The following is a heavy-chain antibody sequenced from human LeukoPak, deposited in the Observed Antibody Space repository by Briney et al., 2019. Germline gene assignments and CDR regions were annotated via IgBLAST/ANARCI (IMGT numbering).Heavy chain of an antibody. Sequence: SETLSLTCTVSGASISTYYWSWIRQPPGKGLEWIGYIYYSGSTNYNPSLKSRVTISVDTSENQFSLKLSSVTAADTAVYYCARVSNSGYNSRGAFDIWGQGTMVTVSS. CDR2: IYYSGST. CDR3: ARVSNSGYNSRGAFDI. CDR1: GASISTYY. V-gene: IGHV4-59*01. J-gene: IGHJ3*02. D-gene: IGHD3-22*01.